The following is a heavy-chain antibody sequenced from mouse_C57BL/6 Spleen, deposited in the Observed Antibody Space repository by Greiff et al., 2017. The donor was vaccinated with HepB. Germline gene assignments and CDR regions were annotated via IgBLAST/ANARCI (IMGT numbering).Heavy chain of an antibody. J-gene: IGHJ2*01. V-gene: IGHV1-55*01. Sequence: VQLQQSGAELVKPGASVKMSCKASGYTFTSYWITWVKQRPGQGLEWIGDIYPGSGSTNYNEKFKSKATLTVDTSSSTAYMQLSSLTSEDSAVYYCAKRGYYYGSFDYWGQGTTLTVSS. CDR2: IYPGSGST. CDR3: AKRGYYYGSFDY. CDR1: GYTFTSYW. D-gene: IGHD1-1*01.